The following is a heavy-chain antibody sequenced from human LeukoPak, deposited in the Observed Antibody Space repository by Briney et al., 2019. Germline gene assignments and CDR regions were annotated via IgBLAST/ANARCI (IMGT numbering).Heavy chain of an antibody. J-gene: IGHJ4*02. CDR2: IYYSGST. CDR3: ARDGSGGSCYDY. CDR1: GGSISSYY. D-gene: IGHD2-15*01. V-gene: IGHV4-59*01. Sequence: SETLSLTCTVSGGSISSYYWSWIRQPPGKGLEWIGYIYYSGSTNYNPSLKSRVTISVDTSKNQFSLKLSSVTAADTAVYYCARDGSGGSCYDYWGQGTLVTVSS.